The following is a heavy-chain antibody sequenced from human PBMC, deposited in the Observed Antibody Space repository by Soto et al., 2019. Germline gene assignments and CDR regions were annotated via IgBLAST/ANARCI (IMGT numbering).Heavy chain of an antibody. Sequence: QVQLQESGPGLVKPSQTLSLTCTVSGGSISSGGYYWNWIRQHPGKGLEWIGYISYSGSTYYNPSLTRRVTISVDTSKNQFSLKVTSVTAADTAVYYCAKDRGQYCSGGNCYSGEWFDPWGQGTLVTVSS. J-gene: IGHJ5*02. CDR2: ISYSGST. D-gene: IGHD2-15*01. CDR3: AKDRGQYCSGGNCYSGEWFDP. CDR1: GGSISSGGYY. V-gene: IGHV4-31*03.